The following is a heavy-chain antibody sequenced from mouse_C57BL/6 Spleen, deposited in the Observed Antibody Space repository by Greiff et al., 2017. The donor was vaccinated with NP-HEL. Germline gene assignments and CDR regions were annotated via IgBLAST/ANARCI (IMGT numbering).Heavy chain of an antibody. CDR1: GYTFTDYY. Sequence: QVHVKQSGPELVKPGASVKISCKASGYTFTDYYINWVKQRPGQGLEWIGWIYPGSGNTKYNEKFKGKATLTVDTSSSTAYMQLSSLTSEDSAVYFCARRVPLLRSTGWYFDVWGTGTTVTVSS. J-gene: IGHJ1*03. D-gene: IGHD1-1*01. V-gene: IGHV1-84*01. CDR2: IYPGSGNT. CDR3: ARRVPLLRSTGWYFDV.